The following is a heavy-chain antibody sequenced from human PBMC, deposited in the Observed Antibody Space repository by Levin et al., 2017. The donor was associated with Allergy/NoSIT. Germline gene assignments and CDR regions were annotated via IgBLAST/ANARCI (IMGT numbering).Heavy chain of an antibody. Sequence: PGGSLRLSCAASGFTFSSYAMSWVRQAPGKGLEWVSAISGSGGTTYYADSVEGRFTISRDNSKNTLYLQMNSLRAEDTAVYYCAKGIEGYCSGGIDYWGQGTLVTVSS. J-gene: IGHJ4*02. CDR1: GFTFSSYA. D-gene: IGHD2-15*01. V-gene: IGHV3-23*01. CDR2: ISGSGGTT. CDR3: AKGIEGYCSGGIDY.